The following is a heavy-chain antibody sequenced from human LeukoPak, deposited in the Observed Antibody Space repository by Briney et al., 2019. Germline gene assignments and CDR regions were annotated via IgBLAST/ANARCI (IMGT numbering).Heavy chain of an antibody. V-gene: IGHV1-18*01. CDR2: ISAYNGNT. CDR1: GYTITSSG. CDR3: ARDGVQLERRRAFDF. Sequence: ASVEVSCKASGYTITSSGFSWVRQAPGQGLEWMGWISAYNGNTNYAQKFQGRVTMTTDTSTSTAYMELRSLRSDDTAVYYCARDGVQLERRRAFDFWGQGTMVTVSS. D-gene: IGHD1-1*01. J-gene: IGHJ3*01.